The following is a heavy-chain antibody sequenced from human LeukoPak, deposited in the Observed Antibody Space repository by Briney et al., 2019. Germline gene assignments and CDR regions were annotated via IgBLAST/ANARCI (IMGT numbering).Heavy chain of an antibody. CDR3: SRVDSTGYYRGRGPIDY. J-gene: IGHJ4*02. Sequence: GASVKVSCKASGYTFTNYYIHWVRQAPGQGLECMGIINPSGGSTSYAQKFQGRVTMTRDTSISTAYMDLTRLRSDDTAVYYCSRVDSTGYYRGRGPIDYWGQGTLVTVSS. CDR2: INPSGGST. V-gene: IGHV1-46*01. CDR1: GYTFTNYY. D-gene: IGHD3-22*01.